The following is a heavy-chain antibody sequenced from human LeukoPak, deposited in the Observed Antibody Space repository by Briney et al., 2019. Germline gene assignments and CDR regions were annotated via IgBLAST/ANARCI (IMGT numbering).Heavy chain of an antibody. J-gene: IGHJ6*04. D-gene: IGHD3-10*02. V-gene: IGHV3-48*03. CDR3: AELGITMIGGV. Sequence: RGSLRLSCAASGFTFCSYETNWGRHAPGKGLEWVSYISSSGSTIYYADSVKARFTISRDNAKNSLALQMNSLRAEDTAVYYCAELGITMIGGVWGKGTTVTISS. CDR1: GFTFCSYE. CDR2: ISSSGSTI.